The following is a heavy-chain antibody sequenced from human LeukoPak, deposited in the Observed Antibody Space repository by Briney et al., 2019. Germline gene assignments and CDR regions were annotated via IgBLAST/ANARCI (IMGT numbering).Heavy chain of an antibody. V-gene: IGHV4-34*01. CDR2: INHTGTT. Sequence: SETLSLTCAVYGGSFNTYYWNWIRQSPGKGLEWIGEINHTGTTNYNPSLKSRFTISVDTSKNQFSLKLTSVTAADTAVYYRARGAADRNNYYYYIDVWGKGTTVTVSS. CDR1: GGSFNTYY. D-gene: IGHD1/OR15-1a*01. J-gene: IGHJ6*03. CDR3: ARGAADRNNYYYYIDV.